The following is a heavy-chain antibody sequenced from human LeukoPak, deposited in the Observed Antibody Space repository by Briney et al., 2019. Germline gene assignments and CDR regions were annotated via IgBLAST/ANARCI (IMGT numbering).Heavy chain of an antibody. Sequence: ASVKLSCKSSGDTFSVYYLHWVRQAPAQGLEWMGWINANSGGTNYAQKFPGRVTITRYTSISSVHMELSRLRSDDTAVAYCDRDSITLLRGFDFWGQGTLVTVSS. J-gene: IGHJ4*02. CDR1: GDTFSVYY. D-gene: IGHD3-10*01. CDR2: INANSGGT. V-gene: IGHV1-2*02. CDR3: DRDSITLLRGFDF.